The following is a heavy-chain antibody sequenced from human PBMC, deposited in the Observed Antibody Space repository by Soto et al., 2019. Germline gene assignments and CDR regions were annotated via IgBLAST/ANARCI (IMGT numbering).Heavy chain of an antibody. V-gene: IGHV3-7*01. J-gene: IGHJ5*02. CDR3: AREGLTGTTFGWFDP. Sequence: EVQLVESGGGLVQPGGSLRLSCAASGFTFSSYWMSWVRQAPGKGLEWVANIKQDGSEKYYVDSVKGRFTISRDNAKNSLYLQMNSLRAEDTAVYYCAREGLTGTTFGWFDPWGQGTLVTVSS. CDR2: IKQDGSEK. CDR1: GFTFSSYW. D-gene: IGHD1-7*01.